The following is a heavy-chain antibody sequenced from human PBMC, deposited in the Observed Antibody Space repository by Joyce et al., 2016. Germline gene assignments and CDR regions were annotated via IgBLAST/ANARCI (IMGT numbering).Heavy chain of an antibody. CDR2: ITGSGGST. CDR1: GFIFSSYA. J-gene: IGHJ4*02. D-gene: IGHD4-17*01. Sequence: EVQLLESGGGLVQPGGSLRLSCAASGFIFSSYAMSWVRQAPGKGLEWVSGITGSGGSTYYADSVKGRFTISRDRSKTMLYLQMNSLRAEDTAVYYCAKDTRFVNTGFDYWGQGTLVTVPS. V-gene: IGHV3-23*01. CDR3: AKDTRFVNTGFDY.